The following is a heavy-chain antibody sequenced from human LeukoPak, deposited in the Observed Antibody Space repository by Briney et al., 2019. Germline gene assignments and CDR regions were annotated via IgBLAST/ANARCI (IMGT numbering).Heavy chain of an antibody. J-gene: IGHJ5*02. CDR3: ARDCHSWYNWFDP. CDR2: INPNSGGT. V-gene: IGHV1-2*02. D-gene: IGHD2-15*01. Sequence: ASVKVSCKASGYTFTVYYMHWVRQAPGQGLEWMGWINPNSGGTNYAQKFQGRVTMTRDTSISTAYMELSRLRSDDTAVYYCARDCHSWYNWFDPWGQGTLVTVSS. CDR1: GYTFTVYY.